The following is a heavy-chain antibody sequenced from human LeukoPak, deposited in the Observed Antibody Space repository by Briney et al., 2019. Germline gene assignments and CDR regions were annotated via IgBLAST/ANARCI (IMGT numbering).Heavy chain of an antibody. J-gene: IGHJ4*02. V-gene: IGHV4-4*02. CDR3: ARALYDYGDYVFDY. CDR2: IYHSGST. CDR1: GGSISSSNW. Sequence: SETLSLTCAVSGGSISSSNWWSWVRQPPGKGLEWIGEIYHSGSTNYNPSLKSRVTISVDTSKNQFSLKLSSVTAADTAVYYCARALYDYGDYVFDYWGQGTLVTVSS. D-gene: IGHD4-17*01.